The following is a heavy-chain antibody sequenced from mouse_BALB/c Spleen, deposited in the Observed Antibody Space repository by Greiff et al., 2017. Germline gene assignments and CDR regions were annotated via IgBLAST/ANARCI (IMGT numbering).Heavy chain of an antibody. Sequence: LQQPGSVLVRPGASVKLSCKASGYTFTSSWMHWAKQRPGQGLEWIGNIYPGSGSTNYDEKFKSKATLTVDTSSSTAYMQLSSLTSEDSAVYYCTRSGGYDGGRFAYWGQGTLVTVSA. D-gene: IGHD2-2*01. CDR2: IYPGSGST. CDR3: TRSGGYDGGRFAY. V-gene: IGHV1S22*01. CDR1: GYTFTSSW. J-gene: IGHJ3*01.